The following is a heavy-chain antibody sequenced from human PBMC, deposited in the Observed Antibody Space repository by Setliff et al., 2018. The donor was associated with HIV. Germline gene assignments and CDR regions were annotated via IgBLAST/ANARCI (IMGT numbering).Heavy chain of an antibody. D-gene: IGHD3-3*01. CDR1: GFTFSSYA. Sequence: GGSLRLSCAASGFTFSSYAMSWVRQAPGKGLEWVSAISDSGGDTYYPDSVKGRFTISGDNSKNTLYLQMNSLRAEDTAVYYCAKDELDRFGDFDYWGQGTLVTVSS. CDR3: AKDELDRFGDFDY. J-gene: IGHJ4*02. CDR2: ISDSGGDT. V-gene: IGHV3-23*01.